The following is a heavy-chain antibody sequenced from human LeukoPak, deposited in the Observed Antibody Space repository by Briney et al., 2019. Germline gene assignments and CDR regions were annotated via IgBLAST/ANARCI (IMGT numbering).Heavy chain of an antibody. Sequence: GGSLRLSCAASGFTFSKYWMHWVRQVPGKGLVWVSLINGDGTTTNYADFVKGRFTISRDNAKNTLSLQVNSLRAEDTAVYYCATGSYYDSRGYYTFEYWGQGTLVTVSS. J-gene: IGHJ4*02. CDR1: GFTFSKYW. D-gene: IGHD3-22*01. V-gene: IGHV3-74*01. CDR3: ATGSYYDSRGYYTFEY. CDR2: INGDGTTT.